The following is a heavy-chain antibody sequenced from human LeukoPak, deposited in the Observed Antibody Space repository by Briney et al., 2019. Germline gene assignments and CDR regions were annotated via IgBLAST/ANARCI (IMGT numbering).Heavy chain of an antibody. J-gene: IGHJ4*02. CDR1: GGSISSYY. CDR2: IYYSGST. Sequence: SSETLSLTCTVSGGSISSYYWSWIRQPPGKGLEWIGYIYYSGSTNYNPSLKSRVTISVDTSKNQFSLKLSSVTAADTAVYYCARASGLSRSFDYWGQGTLVTVSS. V-gene: IGHV4-59*01. D-gene: IGHD1-1*01. CDR3: ARASGLSRSFDY.